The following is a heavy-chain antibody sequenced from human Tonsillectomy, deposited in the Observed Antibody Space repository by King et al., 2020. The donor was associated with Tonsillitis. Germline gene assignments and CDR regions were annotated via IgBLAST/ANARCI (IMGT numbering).Heavy chain of an antibody. CDR1: GYAFSTYW. V-gene: IGHV5-10-1*03. J-gene: IGHJ3*02. Sequence: QLVQSGAEGKKPGESLRISCQGSGYAFSTYWIAWVRQMPGKGLQYVGRIDPRDSYTNYSPSFQGHVIISADNSINTAYLRWTSLKASDSAIYYCARIRGWTPGVFEIWGQGTLITVSS. D-gene: IGHD3/OR15-3a*01. CDR3: ARIRGWTPGVFEI. CDR2: IDPRDSYT.